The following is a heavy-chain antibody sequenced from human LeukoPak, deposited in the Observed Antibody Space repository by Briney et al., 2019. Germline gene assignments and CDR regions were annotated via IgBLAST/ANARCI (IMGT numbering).Heavy chain of an antibody. D-gene: IGHD6-13*01. CDR1: GFTVSSNY. CDR2: IYSGGST. V-gene: IGHV3-66*01. CDR3: ARGGLAAAGYYNWFDP. Sequence: GGSLRLSCAASGFTVSSNYMSWVRQAPGKGLEWVSVIYSGGSTYYADSVKGRFTISRDNSKNTLYLQMNSLRAEDTAVYYCARGGLAAAGYYNWFDPWGQGTLVTVSS. J-gene: IGHJ5*02.